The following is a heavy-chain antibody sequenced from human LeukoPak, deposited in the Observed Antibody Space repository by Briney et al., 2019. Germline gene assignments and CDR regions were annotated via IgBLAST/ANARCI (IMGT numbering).Heavy chain of an antibody. CDR1: GGSISSYY. V-gene: IGHV4-59*08. J-gene: IGHJ4*02. CDR3: ARALVAAATLDY. D-gene: IGHD6-13*01. Sequence: SETLSLTCTVSGGSISSYYWSWIRQPPGKGLEWIGYIYYSGITNYNPSLKSRVTISVDTSKNQFSLKLSSVTAADTAVYYCARALVAAATLDYWGQGTLVTVSS. CDR2: IYYSGIT.